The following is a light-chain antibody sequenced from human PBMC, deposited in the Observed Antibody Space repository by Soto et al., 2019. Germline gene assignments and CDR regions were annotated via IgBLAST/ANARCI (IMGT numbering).Light chain of an antibody. V-gene: IGKV3-11*01. CDR2: DVS. Sequence: EIVLTQSPGTLSLSPGETATLSCRASQTIGRNYLAWYQQRPGQSPRLLIYDVSTRATGIPARFGGSGSGTDFTLTISSLETEDFAVYYCQQRTNWPLTFGGGTKVDIK. CDR3: QQRTNWPLT. J-gene: IGKJ4*01. CDR1: QTIGRNY.